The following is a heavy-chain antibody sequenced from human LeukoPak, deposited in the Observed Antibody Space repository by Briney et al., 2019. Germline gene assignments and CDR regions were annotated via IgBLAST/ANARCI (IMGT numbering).Heavy chain of an antibody. Sequence: ASVKVSCKASGYIFSDHYLHWVRQAPEQGLEGMGIINPSGGSTSYAQKFQGRVTMTRDMSTRTDYMELSSLRYEDTAVYYCARDVSSTSSWWFDPWGQGTLVIVSS. J-gene: IGHJ5*02. V-gene: IGHV1-46*01. CDR3: ARDVSSTSSWWFDP. CDR1: GYIFSDHY. CDR2: INPSGGST. D-gene: IGHD2-2*01.